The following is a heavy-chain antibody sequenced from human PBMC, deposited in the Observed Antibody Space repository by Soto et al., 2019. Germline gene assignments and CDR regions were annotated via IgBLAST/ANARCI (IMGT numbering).Heavy chain of an antibody. CDR3: ARGTTPDYFDY. J-gene: IGHJ4*02. CDR2: INTYNGNT. V-gene: IGHV1-18*01. CDR1: GYTFSNYG. D-gene: IGHD1-1*01. Sequence: QVQLVQSGAEVKKPGASVKVSCKASGYTFSNYGISWVRQAPGQGLEWMGWINTYNGNTNYAQKLQGRVTMTTDTSTNTVNMDLRSLRSDDTAVYFCARGTTPDYFDYWGQGTLVTVSS.